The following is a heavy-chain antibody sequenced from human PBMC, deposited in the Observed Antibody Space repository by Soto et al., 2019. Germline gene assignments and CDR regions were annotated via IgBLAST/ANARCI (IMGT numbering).Heavy chain of an antibody. Sequence: SETLSLTCTVSGGSISSYYRSWIRQPPGKGLEWIGYIYYSGSTNYNPSLKSRVTISVDTSKNQFSLKLSSVTAADTAVYYCARDRSIAARFHYYYGMDVWGQGTTVTVSS. J-gene: IGHJ6*02. V-gene: IGHV4-59*01. CDR1: GGSISSYY. D-gene: IGHD6-6*01. CDR3: ARDRSIAARFHYYYGMDV. CDR2: IYYSGST.